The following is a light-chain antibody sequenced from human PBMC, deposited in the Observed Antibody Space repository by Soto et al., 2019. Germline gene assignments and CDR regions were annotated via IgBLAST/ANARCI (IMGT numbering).Light chain of an antibody. CDR3: SSYTSNNFYV. CDR1: SSDVVGYYH. J-gene: IGLJ1*01. Sequence: QSVLTQPASVSGSPGQSITISCTGTSSDVVGYYHVSWYQQHPGKAPKVMIYEVGDWPSGLSNRFSGSKSGNTASLTISRLQAEDEADYYCSSYTSNNFYVFGTGTKVTVL. CDR2: EVG. V-gene: IGLV2-14*01.